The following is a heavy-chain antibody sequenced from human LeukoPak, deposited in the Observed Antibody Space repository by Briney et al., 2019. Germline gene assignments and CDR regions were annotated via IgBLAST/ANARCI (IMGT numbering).Heavy chain of an antibody. D-gene: IGHD6-13*01. CDR3: ARGEPLPYSSSPKGFDY. J-gene: IGHJ4*02. Sequence: GASVKVSCKASGYTFTSYAISWVRQAPGQGLEWMGGIIPIFGTANYAQKFQGRVTITTDESTSTAYMELSSLRSEDTAVYYCARGEPLPYSSSPKGFDYWGQGTLVTVSS. CDR1: GYTFTSYA. V-gene: IGHV1-69*05. CDR2: IIPIFGTA.